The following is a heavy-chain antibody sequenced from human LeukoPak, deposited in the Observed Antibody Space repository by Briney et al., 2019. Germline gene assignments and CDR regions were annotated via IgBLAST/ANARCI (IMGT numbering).Heavy chain of an antibody. V-gene: IGHV4-38-2*01. D-gene: IGHD1-1*01. CDR3: ARDKETTGNGRPNWFDP. CDR2: IFQRGYS. CDR1: GYSISSGYY. Sequence: SETLSLTCVVSGYSISSGYYWGWIRQPPGKGLQWIESIFQRGYSYYNPSLKSRVTISVDTSRNQFSLKLSSVTAADTAVYYCARDKETTGNGRPNWFDPWGQGTLVTVSS. J-gene: IGHJ5*02.